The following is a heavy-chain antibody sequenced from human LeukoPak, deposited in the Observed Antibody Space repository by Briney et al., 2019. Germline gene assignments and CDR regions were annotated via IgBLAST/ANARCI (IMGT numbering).Heavy chain of an antibody. J-gene: IGHJ3*02. CDR1: GYTFTGYY. Sequence: ASVKVSCKASGYTFTGYYMHWVRQAPGQGLEWMGWINLNSGGRNYAQKSQGRVSVTSDTSISKAYMELSMLRSDDTAIYYCARAGVWDYDDSSGYHNGAFDIWGQGTMVTVSS. CDR3: ARAGVWDYDDSSGYHNGAFDI. V-gene: IGHV1-2*02. D-gene: IGHD3-22*01. CDR2: INLNSGGR.